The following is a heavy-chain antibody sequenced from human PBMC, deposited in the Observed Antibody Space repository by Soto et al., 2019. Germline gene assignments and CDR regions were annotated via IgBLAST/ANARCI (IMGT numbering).Heavy chain of an antibody. V-gene: IGHV3-23*01. CDR1: GFTFSSYA. CDR3: AKDYAPYYYDSSGYYGASFDY. D-gene: IGHD3-22*01. Sequence: VGSLRLSCAASGFTFSSYAMSWVRQAPGKGLEWVSAISGSGGSTYYADSVKGRFTISRDNSKNTLYLQMNSLRAEDTAVYYCAKDYAPYYYDSSGYYGASFDYWGQGTLVTVSS. J-gene: IGHJ4*02. CDR2: ISGSGGST.